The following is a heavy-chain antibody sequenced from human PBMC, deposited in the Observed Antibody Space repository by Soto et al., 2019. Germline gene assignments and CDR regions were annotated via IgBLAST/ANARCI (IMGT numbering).Heavy chain of an antibody. Sequence: PGGSLRLSCAASGFTFSSYAMHWVRQAPGKGLEWVAVISYDGSNKYYADSVKGRFTISRDNSKNTLYLQMNSLRAEDTAVYYCARDQSDSSGWSVVYYYGMDVWGQGTTVTVSS. CDR3: ARDQSDSSGWSVVYYYGMDV. J-gene: IGHJ6*02. CDR1: GFTFSSYA. D-gene: IGHD6-19*01. V-gene: IGHV3-30-3*01. CDR2: ISYDGSNK.